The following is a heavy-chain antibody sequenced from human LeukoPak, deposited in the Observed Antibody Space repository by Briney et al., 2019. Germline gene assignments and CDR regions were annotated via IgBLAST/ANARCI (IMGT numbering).Heavy chain of an antibody. J-gene: IGHJ6*03. CDR3: ARSGFDTAMVGKYYYYYYYMDV. CDR2: IYHSGST. CDR1: GYSISSGYY. D-gene: IGHD5-18*01. V-gene: IGHV4-38-2*02. Sequence: SETLSLACTVSGYSISSGYYWGWIRQPPGKGLEWIGSIYHSGSTYYNPSLKSRVTISVDTPKNQFSLKLSSVTAADTAVYYCARSGFDTAMVGKYYYYYYYMDVWGKGTTVTVSS.